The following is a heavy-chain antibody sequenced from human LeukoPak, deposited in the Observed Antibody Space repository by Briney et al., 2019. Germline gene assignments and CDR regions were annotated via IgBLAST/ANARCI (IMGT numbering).Heavy chain of an antibody. V-gene: IGHV3-30*01. CDR1: GFTFSSYA. Sequence: GGSLRLSCAGSGFTFSSYAMHWVRQAPGKGLEWLAVISSVGHNKFYADSLKGRFTISRDNSNSTLSLQMNSLRPDDTAVHYCVREHDPRGDAYNFLTWFFDLWGRGTLVTVSS. D-gene: IGHD5-24*01. CDR2: ISSVGHNK. J-gene: IGHJ2*01. CDR3: VREHDPRGDAYNFLTWFFDL.